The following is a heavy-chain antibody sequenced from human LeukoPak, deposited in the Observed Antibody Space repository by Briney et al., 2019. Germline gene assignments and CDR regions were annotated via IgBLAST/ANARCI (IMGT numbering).Heavy chain of an antibody. CDR1: GGTFSSYA. J-gene: IGHJ5*02. Sequence: SVKVSCKASGGTFSSYAISWVREAPGQGLEWMGRIIPIFGIANYAQKFQGRVTITADKATSTAYMELSRLRSEDTAVYYRGRSGCSSTSCYPYNNGFDPWGQGTLVTVSS. D-gene: IGHD2-2*01. CDR2: IIPIFGIA. V-gene: IGHV1-69*04. CDR3: GRSGCSSTSCYPYNNGFDP.